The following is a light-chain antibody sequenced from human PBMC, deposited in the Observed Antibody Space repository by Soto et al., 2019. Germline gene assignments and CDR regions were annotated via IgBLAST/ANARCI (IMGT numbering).Light chain of an antibody. CDR3: QQRPSWT. J-gene: IGKJ1*01. V-gene: IGKV3-11*01. Sequence: EIVLTQSPATLSLSPGERATLSCRASQSISSYLAWYQQKPGQAPRLLIYDASNRATGIPARFSGSGSGTDFTLTISRLEPEDFAVYYCQQRPSWTFGQGTKVEI. CDR2: DAS. CDR1: QSISSY.